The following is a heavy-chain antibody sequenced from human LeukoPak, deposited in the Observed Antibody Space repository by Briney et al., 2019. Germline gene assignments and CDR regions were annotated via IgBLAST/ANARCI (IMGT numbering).Heavy chain of an antibody. V-gene: IGHV4-39*02. CDR3: AREVVPAAIWASINYFDY. D-gene: IGHD2-2*01. CDR2: IYFSGSA. CDR1: GGSISSSSYY. J-gene: IGHJ4*02. Sequence: SETLSLTCTVSGGSISSSSYYWGGIRQPPGKGLEWIGGIYFSGSAYYNPSLKSRVTISVDTSKNQFSLKLSSVTAADTAVYYCAREVVPAAIWASINYFDYWGQGTLVTVSS.